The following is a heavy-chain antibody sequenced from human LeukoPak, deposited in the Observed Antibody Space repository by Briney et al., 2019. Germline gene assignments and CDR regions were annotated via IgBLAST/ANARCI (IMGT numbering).Heavy chain of an antibody. CDR1: GGSISSSTYY. V-gene: IGHV4-39*01. D-gene: IGHD3-10*01. J-gene: IGHJ3*02. Sequence: SETLSLTCTVSGGSISSSTYYWGWIRQPPGKGLEWIGNLYYSGSTYYNPSLKSRVTISVDTSKNQFSLKLSSVTAADTAVYYCARLMVRGVIIYNDGFDIWGQGTMVTVSS. CDR3: ARLMVRGVIIYNDGFDI. CDR2: LYYSGST.